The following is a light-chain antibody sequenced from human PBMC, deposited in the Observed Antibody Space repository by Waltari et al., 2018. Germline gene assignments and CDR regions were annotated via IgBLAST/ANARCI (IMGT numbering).Light chain of an antibody. CDR1: KLGDKY. CDR2: QDV. Sequence: SYELTQPLSVSVSPGQTASITCYGDKLGDKYIFWYQQKSGQSPVLVIYQDVRRPSGIPERFSGSNSGNTATLTISGTQALDEAHYYCQAWDSGTVVFGGGTKLTVL. J-gene: IGLJ3*02. CDR3: QAWDSGTVV. V-gene: IGLV3-1*01.